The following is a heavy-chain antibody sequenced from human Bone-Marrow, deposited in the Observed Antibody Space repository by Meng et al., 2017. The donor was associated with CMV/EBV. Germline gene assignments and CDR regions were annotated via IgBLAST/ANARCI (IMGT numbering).Heavy chain of an antibody. D-gene: IGHD1-26*01. J-gene: IGHJ4*02. Sequence: GGSLRLSCEASGFNFDDYGMSWVRQAPGKGLEWVSGINWSGNRGYADSVKGRFTISRDNSKNTLYLQMNSLRAEDTAVYYCASLVGAKFDYWGQGTLVTVSS. CDR2: INWSGNR. CDR3: ASLVGAKFDY. CDR1: GFNFDDYG. V-gene: IGHV3-20*04.